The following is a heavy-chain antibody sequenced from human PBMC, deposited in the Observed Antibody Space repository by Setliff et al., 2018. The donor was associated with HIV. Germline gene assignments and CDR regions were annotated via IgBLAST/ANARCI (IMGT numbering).Heavy chain of an antibody. CDR1: GFTFGDYA. CDR3: TRDDRDCGGDCYVAEYFQH. Sequence: GGSLRLSCTASGFTFGDYAMTWFRQAPGKGLEWVGFIRSKAYGGTTEYAASAKGRFTISRDDSKSIAYLQMNSLKTEDTAVYYCTRDDRDCGGDCYVAEYFQHWGQGTLVTVSS. D-gene: IGHD2-21*02. CDR2: IRSKAYGGTT. V-gene: IGHV3-49*03. J-gene: IGHJ1*01.